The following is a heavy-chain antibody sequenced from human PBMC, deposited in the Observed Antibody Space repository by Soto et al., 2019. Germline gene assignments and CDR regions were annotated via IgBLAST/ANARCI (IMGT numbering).Heavy chain of an antibody. CDR3: ARVFRGAV. Sequence: EVQLVETGGGLIQPGGSLRLSCAASGFTVSSNYMSWVRQAPGKGLEWVSVIYSGGSTYYADSVKGRFTISIDNSKNTLYLQMNSLRADDTAVDYCARVFRGAVWGQGTTVTVSS. D-gene: IGHD2-15*01. V-gene: IGHV3-53*02. CDR2: IYSGGST. CDR1: GFTVSSNY. J-gene: IGHJ6*02.